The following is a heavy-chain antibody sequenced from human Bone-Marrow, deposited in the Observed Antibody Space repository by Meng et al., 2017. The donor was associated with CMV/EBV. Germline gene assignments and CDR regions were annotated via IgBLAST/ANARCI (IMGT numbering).Heavy chain of an antibody. CDR3: AKVGWVVAYYFDY. D-gene: IGHD2-15*01. Sequence: GGSLRLSCAASGFTFSSYAMSWVRQAPGKGLEWVSVIYSGGSSTYYADSVKGRFTISRDNSKNTLYLQMNSLRAEDTAVYYCAKVGWVVAYYFDYWGQGTLVTVSS. V-gene: IGHV3-23*03. CDR1: GFTFSSYA. CDR2: IYSGGSST. J-gene: IGHJ4*02.